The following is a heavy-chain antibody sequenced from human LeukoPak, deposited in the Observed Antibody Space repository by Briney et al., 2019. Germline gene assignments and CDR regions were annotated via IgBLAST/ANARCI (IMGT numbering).Heavy chain of an antibody. Sequence: GGSLRLSCTASGFTFSNYWMHWVRQAPGKGLVWVSRISSDGTTTSYADSVKGRFTISRDNAKNTLYLQMNSLRVEDTAFYYCVRVADYGSWGQGTLVTVSS. J-gene: IGHJ5*02. CDR1: GFTFSNYW. CDR3: VRVADYGS. V-gene: IGHV3-74*01. CDR2: ISSDGTTT. D-gene: IGHD4-17*01.